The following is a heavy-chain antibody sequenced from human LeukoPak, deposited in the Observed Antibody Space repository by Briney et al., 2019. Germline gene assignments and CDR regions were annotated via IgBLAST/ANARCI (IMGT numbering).Heavy chain of an antibody. V-gene: IGHV4-4*07. CDR2: EYARGSS. CDR3: ARGRYCSADICTGGDSFDI. Sequence: SETLSLTCTVSVGSISNYYWSWIRQPAGKGLEWIGREYARGSSNYNPPVQSRVTMSVDTSKNQFSLKLRSVTAADTAVYYCARGRYCSADICTGGDSFDIWGQGTMVSVSP. D-gene: IGHD2-15*01. CDR1: VGSISNYY. J-gene: IGHJ3*02.